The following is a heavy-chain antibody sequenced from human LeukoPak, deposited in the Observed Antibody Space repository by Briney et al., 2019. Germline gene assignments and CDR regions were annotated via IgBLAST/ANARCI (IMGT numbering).Heavy chain of an antibody. CDR3: ASAAAGGPDY. Sequence: SQTLSLTCTVSGGSIGSGGYYWSWIRQHPGKGLEWIGYIYYSGSTYYNPPLKSRVTISVDTSKNQFSLKLSSVTAADTAVYYCASAAAGGPDYWGQGTLVTVSS. V-gene: IGHV4-31*03. D-gene: IGHD6-13*01. CDR2: IYYSGST. CDR1: GGSIGSGGYY. J-gene: IGHJ4*02.